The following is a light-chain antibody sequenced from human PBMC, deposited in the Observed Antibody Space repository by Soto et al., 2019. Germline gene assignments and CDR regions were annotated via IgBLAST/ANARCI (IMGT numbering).Light chain of an antibody. V-gene: IGKV2D-29*01. CDR1: QSLLHSDGKTA. CDR3: MQSIRFPLT. Sequence: DIVMTQTPLSLSVTPGQPASISCKSSQSLLHSDGKTALCGYLQKPVQPPQLLVYEVSNRFSRVPDRFSGSGSGTDFTLTISRVEAEDVGVYYCMQSIRFPLTFGGGTKVEIK. CDR2: EVS. J-gene: IGKJ4*01.